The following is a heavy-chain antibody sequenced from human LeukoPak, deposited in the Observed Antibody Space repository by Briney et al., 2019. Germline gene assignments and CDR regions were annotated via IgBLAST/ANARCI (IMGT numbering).Heavy chain of an antibody. V-gene: IGHV4-30-4*08. CDR3: ARGYCSNTSCSHYYYYMDV. J-gene: IGHJ6*03. D-gene: IGHD2-2*01. CDR2: IYYSGST. Sequence: KPSQTLSLTCTVSGGSISSGDYYWSWIRQPPGKGLEWIGYIYYSGSTYYNPSLKSRITMSVDTSKNQFSLKLSSVTAADTAVYYCARGYCSNTSCSHYYYYMDVWGKGTTVTASS. CDR1: GGSISSGDYY.